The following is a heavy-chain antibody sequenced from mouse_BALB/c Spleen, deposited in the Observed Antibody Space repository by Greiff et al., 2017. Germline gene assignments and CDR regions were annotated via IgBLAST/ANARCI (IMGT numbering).Heavy chain of an antibody. CDR1: GYTFTSYW. CDR2: IYPSDSYT. J-gene: IGHJ4*01. Sequence: QVQLQQPGAELVRPGASVKLSCKASGYTFTSYWINWVKQRPGQGLEWIGNIYPSDSYTNYNQKFKDKATLTVDKSSSTAYMQLSSPTSEDSAVYYWTRDYYGSSYVGYYAMDYWGQGTSITVSS. V-gene: IGHV1-69*02. CDR3: TRDYYGSSYVGYYAMDY. D-gene: IGHD1-1*01.